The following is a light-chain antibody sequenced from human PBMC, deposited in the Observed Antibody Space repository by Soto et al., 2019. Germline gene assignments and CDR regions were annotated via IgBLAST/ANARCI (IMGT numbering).Light chain of an antibody. CDR2: AAS. Sequence: DIQITQSRASVSASVADRVTSTCRASQTISTNLNWYQEKPGKAPNLLIYAASSLQSGVPSRFSGSGSGTDFTLTISSLQPEDFATYYCQQANSFPLNFGGGTKVDI. J-gene: IGKJ4*01. CDR3: QQANSFPLN. CDR1: QTISTN. V-gene: IGKV1-12*01.